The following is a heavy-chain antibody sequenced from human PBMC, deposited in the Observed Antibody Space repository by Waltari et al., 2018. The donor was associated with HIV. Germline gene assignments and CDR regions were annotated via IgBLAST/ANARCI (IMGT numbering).Heavy chain of an antibody. CDR1: GFTFSTYG. J-gene: IGHJ4*02. V-gene: IGHV3-30*05. CDR3: AKDKGGVTYIFDY. CDR2: ISYDGSNK. Sequence: LSLPCAASGFTFSTYGIHWVRQAPGKGLHWVAVISYDGSNKYYADSVKGRFTISRDNSKNTLYLQMNSLRAEDTAVYYCAKDKGGVTYIFDYWGQGTLVTVSS. D-gene: IGHD1-1*01.